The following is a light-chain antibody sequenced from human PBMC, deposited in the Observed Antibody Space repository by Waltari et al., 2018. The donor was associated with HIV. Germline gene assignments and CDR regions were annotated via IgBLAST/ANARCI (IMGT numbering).Light chain of an antibody. CDR3: QAWDSGTVV. J-gene: IGLJ3*02. Sequence: SYELTQSPSLSVSSGPTDSIACSGHGLEQKTVSWDHQRSGQAPLLVVFQDSKRPSGVPDRFSGSNSGNTATLTITEAQPLDEAQYACQAWDSGTVVFGGGTNLSVL. CDR2: QDS. V-gene: IGLV3-1*01. CDR1: GLEQKT.